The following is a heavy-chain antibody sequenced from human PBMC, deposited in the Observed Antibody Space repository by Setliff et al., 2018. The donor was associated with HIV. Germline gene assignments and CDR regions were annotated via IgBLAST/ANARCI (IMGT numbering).Heavy chain of an antibody. D-gene: IGHD6-13*01. CDR1: GFTFQNYA. Sequence: GGSLRLSCAASGFTFQNYAMTWVRQVPGEGLEWVSSIGGSDRDINYANFVKGRFTISRDNSKNTLFLQMGSLRTEDTAVYFCAKNLYSSIWSPLDYWGQGTLVTVSS. V-gene: IGHV3-23*01. CDR2: IGGSDRDI. CDR3: AKNLYSSIWSPLDY. J-gene: IGHJ4*02.